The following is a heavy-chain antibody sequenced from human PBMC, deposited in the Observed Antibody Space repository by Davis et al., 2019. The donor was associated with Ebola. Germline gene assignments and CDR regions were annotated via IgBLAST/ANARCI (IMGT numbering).Heavy chain of an antibody. D-gene: IGHD4-23*01. J-gene: IGHJ4*02. CDR1: GASISNYY. Sequence: MPSETLSLTCTVSGASISNYYWSWIRQPPGKGLEWIGYAYHSGSTHYNPSLKSRVTMSVNTSKNQVSLKLTSVTAADAAVYYCARHLSYGGNPGKYYFDLWGQGTLVTVSS. V-gene: IGHV4-59*08. CDR3: ARHLSYGGNPGKYYFDL. CDR2: AYHSGST.